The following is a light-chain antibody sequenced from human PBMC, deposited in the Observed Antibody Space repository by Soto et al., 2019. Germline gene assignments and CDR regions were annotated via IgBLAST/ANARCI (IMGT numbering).Light chain of an antibody. CDR1: QSVGSH. J-gene: IGKJ4*01. Sequence: DIVMTQPPASLSVCPGERATLXCRASQSVGSHFAWYQQKTGQAPRLLIYWASTRANGCPARFSCGGSATEFSRTISSLQSEDFAVYYGQHYNNWPLTFGGGTKVDIK. CDR3: QHYNNWPLT. CDR2: WAS. V-gene: IGKV3-15*01.